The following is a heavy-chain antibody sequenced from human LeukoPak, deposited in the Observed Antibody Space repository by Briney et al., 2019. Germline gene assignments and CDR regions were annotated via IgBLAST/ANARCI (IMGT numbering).Heavy chain of an antibody. CDR2: VSTYNGNT. CDR1: GYTFTSHY. Sequence: GASVKVSCKASGYTFTSHYMHWVRQAPGQGLEWMGWVSTYNGNTKYAQNLQGRVTTTTDTSTSTAYMELRSLRSDDTAMYYCARQSTGSYYSPIDYWGQGTLVTVSS. CDR3: ARQSTGSYYSPIDY. D-gene: IGHD1-26*01. V-gene: IGHV1-18*04. J-gene: IGHJ4*02.